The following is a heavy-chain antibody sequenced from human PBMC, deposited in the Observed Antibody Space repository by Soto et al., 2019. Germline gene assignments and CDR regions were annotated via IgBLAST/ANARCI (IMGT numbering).Heavy chain of an antibody. D-gene: IGHD4-17*01. CDR2: ISSSGKS. Sequence: SETLPLTCSVSGDSIDNTVFFWNWIRQHPEKGLEWIGYISSSGKSYYNPSLKSRVTMSLDTSRNQISLNLTSVTAADTAVYFCARHLSGDYPNSNWFDPWGQGTLVTVSS. J-gene: IGHJ5*02. CDR1: GDSIDNTVFF. CDR3: ARHLSGDYPNSNWFDP. V-gene: IGHV4-31*03.